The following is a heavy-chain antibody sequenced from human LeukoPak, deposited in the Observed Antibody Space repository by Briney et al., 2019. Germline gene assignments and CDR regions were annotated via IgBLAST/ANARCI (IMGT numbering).Heavy chain of an antibody. D-gene: IGHD6-6*01. CDR1: GGTFSSYA. CDR2: IIPILGIA. CDR3: AREGYSSSAFDY. V-gene: IGHV1-69*04. Sequence: SVKVSCKASGGTFSSYAISWVRQAPGQGLEWMGRIIPILGIANYAQKFQGRVTITTDESTSTAYMELSSLRSEDTAVYYCAREGYSSSAFDYWGQGTLVTVSS. J-gene: IGHJ4*02.